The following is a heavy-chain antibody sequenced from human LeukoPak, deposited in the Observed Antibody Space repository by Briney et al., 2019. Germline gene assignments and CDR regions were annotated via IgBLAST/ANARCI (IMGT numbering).Heavy chain of an antibody. D-gene: IGHD5-18*01. CDR1: GFTFSGYG. CDR2: ISSSSSTI. V-gene: IGHV3-48*04. Sequence: PGGSLRLSCATSGFTFSGYGMHWVRQAPGKGLEWVSYISSSSSTIYYADSVKGRFTISRDNAKNSLYLQMNSLRAEDTAVYYCARGQLWLRASYYFDYWGQGTLVTVSS. J-gene: IGHJ4*02. CDR3: ARGQLWLRASYYFDY.